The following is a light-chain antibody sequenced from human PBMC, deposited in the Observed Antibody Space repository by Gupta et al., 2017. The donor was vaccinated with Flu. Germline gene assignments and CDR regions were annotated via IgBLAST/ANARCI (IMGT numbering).Light chain of an antibody. CDR2: QDS. V-gene: IGLV3-1*01. CDR3: QAWDSSTASYV. Sequence: SYELTQPPSVSVSPGQTASITCSGDKVGDKYACWYQQKPGQSPVLVIYQDSKRPSGIPERFSGSNSGNTATLTISGTQAMDEADYYCQAWDSSTASYVFGTGTKVTVL. CDR1: KVGDKY. J-gene: IGLJ1*01.